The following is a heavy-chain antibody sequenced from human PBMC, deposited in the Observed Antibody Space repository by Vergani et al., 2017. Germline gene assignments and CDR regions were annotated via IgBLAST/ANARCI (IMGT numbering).Heavy chain of an antibody. V-gene: IGHV3-21*01. D-gene: IGHD3-3*01. J-gene: IGHJ4*02. CDR1: GFTFSHYS. Sequence: EVQLLESGGDLVQPGGSLRLSCVASGFTFSHYSMNWVRQAPGKGLEWVSSISGNNDDVYYADSVKGRFTISRDNSKNTLYLQMNSLRAEDTAVYYCAKSIFGVVSYFDYWGQGTLVTVSS. CDR3: AKSIFGVVSYFDY. CDR2: ISGNNDDV.